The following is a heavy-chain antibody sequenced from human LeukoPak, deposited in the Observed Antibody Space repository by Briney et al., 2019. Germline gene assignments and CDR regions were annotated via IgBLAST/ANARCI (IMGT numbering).Heavy chain of an antibody. V-gene: IGHV1-69*05. J-gene: IGHJ3*02. D-gene: IGHD6-19*01. Sequence: SVKVSCKASGGTFSSYAISWVRQAPGQGLEWMGRIIPIFGTANYAQKFQGRVTITTDESMSTAYMELSSLRSEDTAVYYCASRSPSYSSGWYGAFDIWGQGTMVTVSS. CDR3: ASRSPSYSSGWYGAFDI. CDR2: IIPIFGTA. CDR1: GGTFSSYA.